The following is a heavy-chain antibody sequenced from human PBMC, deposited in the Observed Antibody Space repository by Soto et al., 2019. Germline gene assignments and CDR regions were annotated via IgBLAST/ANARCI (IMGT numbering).Heavy chain of an antibody. J-gene: IGHJ4*02. V-gene: IGHV4-4*09. CDR2: MSSSGDS. CDR3: ARSSLTFFGGVVPEFDF. D-gene: IGHD3-3*01. CDR1: GASVSHYF. Sequence: SETLSLTCDVSGASVSHYFWSWIRQPPGKGLEWLGYMSSSGDSISNPALKSRITISLDMSRNHVSLNLSSLTVADTAVYYCARSSLTFFGGVVPEFDFCGPRTLVTVSS.